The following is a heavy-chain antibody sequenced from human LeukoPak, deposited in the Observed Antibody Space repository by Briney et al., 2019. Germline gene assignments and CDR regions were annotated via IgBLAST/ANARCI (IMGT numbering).Heavy chain of an antibody. V-gene: IGHV4-59*01. CDR2: FYSSGST. J-gene: IGHJ5*02. CDR1: GGSIGSYY. D-gene: IGHD6-13*01. Sequence: SETLSLTCTVSGGSIGSYYWSWIRQPPGKGLEWIGYFYSSGSTNYNPSLKSRVTISLDTSKTQFSLKLSFVTAADTAVYYCARGVAAPGTGGLSWFDPWGQGTLVTVSS. CDR3: ARGVAAPGTGGLSWFDP.